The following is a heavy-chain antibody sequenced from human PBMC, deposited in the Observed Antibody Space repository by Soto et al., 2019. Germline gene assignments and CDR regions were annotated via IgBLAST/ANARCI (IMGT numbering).Heavy chain of an antibody. D-gene: IGHD3-3*01. CDR3: ARGKGDTIFGVVISQHFDY. CDR2: IYYSGST. V-gene: IGHV4-59*01. J-gene: IGHJ4*02. Sequence: QVQLQESGPGLVKPSETLSLTCTVSGGSISSYYWSWIRQPPGKGLEWIGYIYYSGSTNYNPSLKSRVTISVDTSENQFSLELSSVTAADTAVYYCARGKGDTIFGVVISQHFDYWGQGTLVTVSS. CDR1: GGSISSYY.